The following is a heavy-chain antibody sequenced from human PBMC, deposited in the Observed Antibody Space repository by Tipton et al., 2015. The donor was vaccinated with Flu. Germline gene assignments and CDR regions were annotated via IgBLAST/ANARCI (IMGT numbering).Heavy chain of an antibody. D-gene: IGHD1/OR15-1a*01. CDR2: INHSGRT. J-gene: IGHJ4*02. Sequence: LRLSCAVYGGSVSGHYWSWIRQPPGKGLEWIGEINHSGRTNYNPSLKSRVTISVDTSKNQFSLKLSSVNAADTAVYYCARVNRGFFDYWGQGTLVTVSS. CDR1: GGSVSGHY. V-gene: IGHV4-34*01. CDR3: ARVNRGFFDY.